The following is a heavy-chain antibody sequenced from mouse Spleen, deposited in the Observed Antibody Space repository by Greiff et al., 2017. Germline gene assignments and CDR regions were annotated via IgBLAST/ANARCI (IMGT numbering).Heavy chain of an antibody. D-gene: IGHD2-1*01. V-gene: IGHV5-9*04. CDR3: ARVYGNYFAY. CDR2: ISSGGGNT. CDR1: GFTFSSYA. Sequence: EVKLEESGGGLVKLGGSLKLSCAASGFTFSSYAMSWVRQTPEKRLEWVATISSGGGNTYYPDSVKGRFTISRDNAKNTLYLQMSSLKSEDTAMYYCARVYGNYFAYWGQGTLVTVSA. J-gene: IGHJ3*01.